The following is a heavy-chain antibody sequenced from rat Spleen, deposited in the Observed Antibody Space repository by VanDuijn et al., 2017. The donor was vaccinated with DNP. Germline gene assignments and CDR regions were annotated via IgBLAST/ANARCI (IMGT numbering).Heavy chain of an antibody. CDR3: TTRFAY. V-gene: IGHV5S10*01. CDR2: IIYDGSGT. CDR1: EFTFSDYN. J-gene: IGHJ3*01. Sequence: EVQLVESGGGLVQPGRSLKLSCAASEFTFSDYNMAWVRQAPKKGLEWVATIIYDGSGTSYGDSVKGRFTVSRENAKSTLYLQMDSLRSEDTATYYCTTRFAYWGPGTLVTVSS.